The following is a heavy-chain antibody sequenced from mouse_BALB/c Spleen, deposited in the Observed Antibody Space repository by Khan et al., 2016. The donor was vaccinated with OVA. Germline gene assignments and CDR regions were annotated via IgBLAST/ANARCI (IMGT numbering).Heavy chain of an antibody. CDR3: NAGGNFL. D-gene: IGHD2-1*01. CDR2: IDPANAQT. CDR1: GFIIQDYY. J-gene: IGHJ2*01. Sequence: LQLQQPGAELARPGASVKLSCTASGFIIQDYYIHWVKQRPEQGLEWIGWIDPANAQTDYAPKFQGKATLAADTSSNTAYLHLTSLTSEDTAVYYCNAGGNFLWGQGTTLTVSS. V-gene: IGHV14-4*02.